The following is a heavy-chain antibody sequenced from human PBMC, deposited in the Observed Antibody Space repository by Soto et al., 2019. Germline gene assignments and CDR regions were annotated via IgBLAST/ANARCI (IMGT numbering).Heavy chain of an antibody. CDR3: AKDLGGSSWSSYFDY. J-gene: IGHJ4*02. V-gene: IGHV3-23*01. CDR1: GFTFSSYA. Sequence: PGGSLRLSCAASGFTFSSYAMSWVRQAPGKGLEWVSAISGSGGSTYYADSVKGRFTISRDNAKNSLYLQMNSLRAEDTALYYCAKDLGGSSWSSYFDYWGQGTLVTVSS. D-gene: IGHD6-13*01. CDR2: ISGSGGST.